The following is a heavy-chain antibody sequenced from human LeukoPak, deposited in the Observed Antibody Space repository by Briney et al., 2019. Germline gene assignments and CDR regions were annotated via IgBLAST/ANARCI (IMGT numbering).Heavy chain of an antibody. Sequence: PGGSLRLSCAASGFTFSSYWMHWVRQAPGKGLVWVSRINSDGSSTSYADSVKGRFTISRDNAKNTLYLQMNSLRAKDTAVYYCVRRGYSYDSSGPPAVSFDYWGQGTLVTVSS. CDR3: VRRGYSYDSSGPPAVSFDY. V-gene: IGHV3-74*01. J-gene: IGHJ4*02. CDR2: INSDGSST. CDR1: GFTFSSYW. D-gene: IGHD3-22*01.